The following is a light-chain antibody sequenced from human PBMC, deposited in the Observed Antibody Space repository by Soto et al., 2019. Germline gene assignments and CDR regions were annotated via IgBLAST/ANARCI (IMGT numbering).Light chain of an antibody. CDR1: QGIRID. CDR2: AAS. J-gene: IGKJ1*01. Sequence: DVQMTQSPSSLSASVGDRVTITCRASQGIRIDLAWYQQKPGKAPKRLIYAASSLKGGVPSRFSRSRSGTEFTLTISRLQPEDFATYYFLQHNTSPRTFGQGTRVEIK. CDR3: LQHNTSPRT. V-gene: IGKV1-17*01.